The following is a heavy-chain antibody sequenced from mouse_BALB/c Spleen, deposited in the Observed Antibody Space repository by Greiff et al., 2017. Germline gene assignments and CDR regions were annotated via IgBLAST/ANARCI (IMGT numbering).Heavy chain of an antibody. CDR3: ARDYYGYGYYAMDY. CDR2: INPNNGGT. Sequence: EVQLVESGPELVKPGASVKIPCKASGYTFTDYNMYWVKQSHGKSLEWIGDINPNNGGTIYNQKFKGKATLTVDKSSSTAYMELRSLTSEDTAVYYCARDYYGYGYYAMDYWGQGTSVTVSS. D-gene: IGHD1-2*01. V-gene: IGHV1-18*01. J-gene: IGHJ4*01. CDR1: GYTFTDYN.